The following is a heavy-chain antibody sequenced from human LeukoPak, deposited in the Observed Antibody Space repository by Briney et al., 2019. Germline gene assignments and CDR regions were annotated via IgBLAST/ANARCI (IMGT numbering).Heavy chain of an antibody. D-gene: IGHD6-13*01. CDR2: ISSSSGTI. J-gene: IGHJ6*03. CDR1: GFTFSSSA. V-gene: IGHV3-48*01. CDR3: ARDGGAAAEAYYYYYYMDV. Sequence: GGSLRLSCAASGFTFSSSAMNWVRQAPGKGLEWVSYISSSSGTIYYADSVKGRFTISRDNAKNSLYLQMNSLRAEDTAVYYCARDGGAAAEAYYYYYYMDVWGKGTTVTVSS.